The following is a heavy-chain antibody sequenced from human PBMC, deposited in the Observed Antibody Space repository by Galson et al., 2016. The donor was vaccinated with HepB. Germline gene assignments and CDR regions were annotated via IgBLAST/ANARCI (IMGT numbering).Heavy chain of an antibody. D-gene: IGHD1-14*01. Sequence: SETLSLTCSVSGVSVTTNSYFWGWIRQPPGKGLEWLGFIYSSGTTYYNPSLSSRISISVDTAKNQFSLTLTSVAAADTAVYYCATDTGLDRIDFWGQGTLVTVS. CDR1: GVSVTTNSYF. CDR3: ATDTGLDRIDF. V-gene: IGHV4-39*02. J-gene: IGHJ4*02. CDR2: IYSSGTT.